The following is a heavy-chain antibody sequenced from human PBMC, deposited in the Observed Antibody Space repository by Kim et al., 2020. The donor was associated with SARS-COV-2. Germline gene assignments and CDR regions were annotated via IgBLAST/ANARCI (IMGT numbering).Heavy chain of an antibody. J-gene: IGHJ6*02. V-gene: IGHV1-2*06. CDR2: INPNSGGT. D-gene: IGHD1-26*01. Sequence: ASVKVSCKASGYTFTGYYMQWVRQAPGQGLEWMGRINPNSGGTNYAQKFQDRVTMTRDASISTAYMELSSLRSDDAAVYFCAREALYSGSYYYGMDVWGQGTTVTVSS. CDR3: AREALYSGSYYYGMDV. CDR1: GYTFTGYY.